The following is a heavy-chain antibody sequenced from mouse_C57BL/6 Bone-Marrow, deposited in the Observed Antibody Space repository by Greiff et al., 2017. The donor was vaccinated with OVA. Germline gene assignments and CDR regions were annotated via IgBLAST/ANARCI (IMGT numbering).Heavy chain of an antibody. CDR3: ARMGYYGSSYVDY. J-gene: IGHJ4*01. CDR1: GFTFSSYA. CDR2: ISDGGSYT. Sequence: EVQRVESGGGLVKPGGSLKLSCAASGFTFSSYAMSWVRQTPEKRLEWVATISDGGSYTYYPDNVKGRFTISRDNAKNNLYLQMSHLKSEDTAMYYCARMGYYGSSYVDYWGQGTSVTVSS. D-gene: IGHD1-1*01. V-gene: IGHV5-4*01.